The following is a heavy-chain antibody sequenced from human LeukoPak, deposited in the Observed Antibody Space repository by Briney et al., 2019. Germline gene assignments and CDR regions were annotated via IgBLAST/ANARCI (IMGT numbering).Heavy chain of an antibody. Sequence: GGSLRLSCAASGFTFDDYAMHWVRQAPGKGLEWVSGISWNSGSIGYADSVKGRFTISRDNAKNSLYLQMNSLRAEDTAVYYCARLKKGATSAYYYYMDVWGKGTTVTISS. CDR2: ISWNSGSI. CDR3: ARLKKGATSAYYYYMDV. CDR1: GFTFDDYA. V-gene: IGHV3-9*01. D-gene: IGHD1-26*01. J-gene: IGHJ6*03.